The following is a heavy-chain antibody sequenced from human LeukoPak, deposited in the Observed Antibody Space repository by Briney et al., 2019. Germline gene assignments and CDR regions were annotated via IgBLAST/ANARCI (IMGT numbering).Heavy chain of an antibody. Sequence: SETLSLTCTVSGGSISSYYWSWIRQPPGKGLEWIGYIYYSGSTNYNPSLKSRVTISVDTSKNQFSLKLSSVTAADTAVYYCARLWYYYDSSGYSVRYFDLWGPGTLVTVSS. V-gene: IGHV4-59*01. J-gene: IGHJ2*01. CDR1: GGSISSYY. CDR3: ARLWYYYDSSGYSVRYFDL. CDR2: IYYSGST. D-gene: IGHD3-22*01.